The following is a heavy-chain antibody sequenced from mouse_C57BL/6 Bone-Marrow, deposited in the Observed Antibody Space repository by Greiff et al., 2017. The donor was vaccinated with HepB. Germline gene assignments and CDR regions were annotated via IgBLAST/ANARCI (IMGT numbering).Heavy chain of an antibody. CDR3: ASLTGYFDV. D-gene: IGHD3-1*01. CDR2: INPNNGGT. Sequence: VQLQHSVPALVTPGSSVTISCKASGYTFTDYYMNWVKQSHGKSLEWIGDINPNNGGTSYNQKFKGKATLTVDKSSSTAYMELRSLTSEDSAVYYCASLTGYFDVWGTGTTVTVSS. V-gene: IGHV1-26*01. J-gene: IGHJ1*03. CDR1: GYTFTDYY.